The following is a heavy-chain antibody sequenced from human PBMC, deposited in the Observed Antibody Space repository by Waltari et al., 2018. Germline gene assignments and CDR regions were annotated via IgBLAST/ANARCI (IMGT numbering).Heavy chain of an antibody. V-gene: IGHV1-18*01. CDR2: ISTYNGDT. J-gene: IGHJ3*02. Sequence: QGQLVQSGDDVKKPGASVKVSCKTSGYKFTSYGISWVRQAPGQGLEWMAWISTYNGDTYYAQRFQGRVPVTTDTSTSTVYMDLTSLRSDDTAVYYCVRQEALENGVFDIWGQGTKVSVSS. CDR3: VRQEALENGVFDI. D-gene: IGHD3-3*01. CDR1: GYKFTSYG.